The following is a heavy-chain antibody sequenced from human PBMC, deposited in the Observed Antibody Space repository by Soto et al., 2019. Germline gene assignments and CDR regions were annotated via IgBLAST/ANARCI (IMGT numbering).Heavy chain of an antibody. CDR1: GYTFTSYG. V-gene: IGHV1-18*01. J-gene: IGHJ3*02. D-gene: IGHD4-17*01. CDR2: ISAYNGNT. CDR3: ARDRGATVVTMRDRAFDI. Sequence: QVQLVQSGAEVKKPGASVKVSCKASGYTFTSYGISWVRQAPGQGLEWMGWISAYNGNTNYAQKLQGRVTMTTDTSTSTAYMELRSLRSDDTAVYYCARDRGATVVTMRDRAFDIWGQGTMVTVSS.